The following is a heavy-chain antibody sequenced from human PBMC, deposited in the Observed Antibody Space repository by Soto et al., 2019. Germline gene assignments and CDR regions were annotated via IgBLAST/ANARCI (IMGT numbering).Heavy chain of an antibody. J-gene: IGHJ6*02. CDR2: MNPNSGNT. D-gene: IGHD6-13*01. CDR3: ARRGYSSSWYYYYYYGMDV. CDR1: GYTFTSYD. Sequence: QVQLVQSGAEVKKPGASVKVSCKASGYTFTSYDINWVRQATGQGLEWMGWMNPNSGNTGYAQKFQGRVTRTRNTSISTAYMELSSVRSENTAVYYCARRGYSSSWYYYYYYGMDVWGQGTTVTVSS. V-gene: IGHV1-8*01.